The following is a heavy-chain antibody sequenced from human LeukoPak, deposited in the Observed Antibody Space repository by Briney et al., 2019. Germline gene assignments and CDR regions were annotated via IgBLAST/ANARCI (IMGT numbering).Heavy chain of an antibody. D-gene: IGHD7-27*01. CDR3: ARDVNWGHFNY. CDR2: IREDGS. Sequence: GGSLRLSCAASGFTFSTYWMSWVRQAPGKGLEWVASIREDGSDYVASMKGRFAISRDNAKNSLYLEMNSLRAEDTAVYCCARDVNWGHFNYWGQGTLVTVSS. CDR1: GFTFSTYW. J-gene: IGHJ4*02. V-gene: IGHV3-7*01.